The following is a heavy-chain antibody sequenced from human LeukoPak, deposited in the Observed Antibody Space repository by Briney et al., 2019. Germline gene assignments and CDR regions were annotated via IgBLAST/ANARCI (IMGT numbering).Heavy chain of an antibody. CDR3: ARAGRYYYYMDV. V-gene: IGHV4-38-2*02. CDR1: GYSISSGYY. CDR2: IYHSGST. Sequence: SETLSLTCTVSGYSISSGYYWGWIRQPPGEGLEWIGSIYHSGSTYYNPSLKSRVTISVDTSKNQFSLKLSSVAAADTAVYYCARAGRYYYYMDVWGKGTTVTVSS. J-gene: IGHJ6*03.